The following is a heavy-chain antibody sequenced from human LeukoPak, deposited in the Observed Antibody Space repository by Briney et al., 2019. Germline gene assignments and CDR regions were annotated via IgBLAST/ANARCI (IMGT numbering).Heavy chain of an antibody. CDR1: GITISNAW. J-gene: IGHJ4*02. V-gene: IGHV3-15*01. Sequence: GGSLRLSCEASGITISNAWMSWVRQAPGKGLEWVGRIKSKSAGGTTDHAAPVKGRFTISRDDSKNTLYLQMNSLRIEDTAVYYCVTPPDWGQGTLVTVSS. D-gene: IGHD5-18*01. CDR3: VTPPD. CDR2: IKSKSAGGTT.